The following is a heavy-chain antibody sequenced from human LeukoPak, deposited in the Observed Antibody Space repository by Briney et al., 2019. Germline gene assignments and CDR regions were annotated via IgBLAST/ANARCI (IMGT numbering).Heavy chain of an antibody. Sequence: ASVKVSCKASGYAFTSYYMHWVRQAPGQGLEWMGIINPSGGSTSYAQKFQGRVTMTRDTSTSTVYMELSSLRSEDTAVYYCARANTYTYYYDSSGPSDAFDIWGQGTMVTASS. CDR3: ARANTYTYYYDSSGPSDAFDI. D-gene: IGHD3-22*01. J-gene: IGHJ3*02. V-gene: IGHV1-46*01. CDR1: GYAFTSYY. CDR2: INPSGGST.